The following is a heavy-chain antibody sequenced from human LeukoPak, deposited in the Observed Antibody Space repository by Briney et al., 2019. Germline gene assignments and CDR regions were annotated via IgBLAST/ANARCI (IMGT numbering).Heavy chain of an antibody. CDR3: SASKQLWLRGLIDY. V-gene: IGHV4-59*01. CDR2: VYYSGST. Sequence: SETLSLTCSVSGDSISTYYWSWIRQPPGKALEWIGYVYYSGSTDYNPSLKSRVTISVDTSKKQFSLNPNSVTAADMAVFYCSASKQLWLRGLIDYWGQGTLVTVSS. D-gene: IGHD5-18*01. J-gene: IGHJ4*02. CDR1: GDSISTYY.